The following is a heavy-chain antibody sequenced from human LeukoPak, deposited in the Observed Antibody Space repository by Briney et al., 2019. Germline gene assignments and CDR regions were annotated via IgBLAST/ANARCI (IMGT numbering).Heavy chain of an antibody. CDR1: GFTFSHAW. D-gene: IGHD2-15*01. CDR3: TTMVGSLHY. J-gene: IGHJ4*02. CDR2: VKSKTDGGTT. Sequence: GGSLRLSCAASGFTFSHAWMSWVRQAPGKGLEWVGRVKSKTDGGTTDYTAPVKGRFTISRDDSKNTVYLQMNSLKTEDTAVYYCTTMVGSLHYWGQGTLVTVSS. V-gene: IGHV3-15*01.